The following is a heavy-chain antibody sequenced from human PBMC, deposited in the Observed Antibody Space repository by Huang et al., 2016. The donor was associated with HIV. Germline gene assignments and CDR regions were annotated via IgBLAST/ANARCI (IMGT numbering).Heavy chain of an antibody. D-gene: IGHD5-18*01. CDR2: FDPEDGKT. CDR1: GYTLTELS. J-gene: IGHJ4*02. CDR3: ATRMDRGERYVDTAVQFDY. Sequence: QVQLVQSGTEVKRSGASVKVSCKVSGYTLTELSMHWVRQAPGKGLEWMGGFDPEDGKTIYEQKVQGRSSMTEDTSTDPAYMELSSLRSEDTAVYYCATRMDRGERYVDTAVQFDYWGQGTLVTVSS. V-gene: IGHV1-24*01.